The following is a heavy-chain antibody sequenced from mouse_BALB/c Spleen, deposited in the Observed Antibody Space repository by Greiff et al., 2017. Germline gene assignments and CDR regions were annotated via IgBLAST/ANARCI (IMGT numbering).Heavy chain of an antibody. Sequence: EVQRVESGGGLVQPGGSRKLSCAASGFTFSSFGMHWVRQAPEKGLEWVAYISSGSSTIYYADTVKGRFTISRDNPKNTLFLQMTSLRSEDTAMYYCARGYYGHGAMDYWGQGTSVTVSS. CDR1: GFTFSSFG. J-gene: IGHJ4*01. CDR2: ISSGSSTI. V-gene: IGHV5-17*02. CDR3: ARGYYGHGAMDY. D-gene: IGHD1-1*01.